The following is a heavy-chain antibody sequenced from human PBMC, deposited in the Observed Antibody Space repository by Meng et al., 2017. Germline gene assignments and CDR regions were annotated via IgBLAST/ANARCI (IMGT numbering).Heavy chain of an antibody. CDR3: ARSLTVTTVWFDP. CDR1: GGSISSGGYY. D-gene: IGHD4-17*01. CDR2: IYYSGST. J-gene: IGHJ5*02. Sequence: VQAQGAGPGLVKPSQPPSPTCTGSGGSISSGGYYWSWIRQHPGKGLEWIGYIYYSGSTYYNPSLKSRVTISVDTSKNQFSLKLSSVTAADTAVYYCARSLTVTTVWFDPWGQGTLVTVSS. V-gene: IGHV4-31*03.